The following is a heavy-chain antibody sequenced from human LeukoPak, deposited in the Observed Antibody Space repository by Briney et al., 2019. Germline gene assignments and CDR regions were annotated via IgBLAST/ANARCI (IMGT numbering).Heavy chain of an antibody. D-gene: IGHD2-21*01. CDR2: IYYSGST. J-gene: IGHJ4*02. V-gene: IGHV4-39*07. Sequence: SETLSLTCTVSGGSISSSSYYWGWIRQPPGKGLEWIGSIYYSGSTYYNPSLKSRVTICVDTSKNQFSLELSSVTAADTAVYYCARGVVIAPQTFDYWGQGTRVTVSS. CDR3: ARGVVIAPQTFDY. CDR1: GGSISSSSYY.